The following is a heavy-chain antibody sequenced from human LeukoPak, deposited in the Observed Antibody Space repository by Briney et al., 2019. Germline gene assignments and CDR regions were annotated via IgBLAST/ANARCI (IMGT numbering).Heavy chain of an antibody. D-gene: IGHD5-18*01. J-gene: IGHJ5*02. CDR1: GGSFSGYY. V-gene: IGHV4-34*01. CDR2: INHSGST. Sequence: SETLSLTCAVYGGSFSGYYWSWIRQPPGKGLEWIGEINHSGSTNYNPSLKSRVTISVDTSKNQFSLKLSSVTAADTAVYYCARRGGYSYGTNWFDPWGQGTLVTVSS. CDR3: ARRGGYSYGTNWFDP.